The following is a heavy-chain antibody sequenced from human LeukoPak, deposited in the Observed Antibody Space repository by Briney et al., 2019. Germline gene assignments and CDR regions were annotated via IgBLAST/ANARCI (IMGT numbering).Heavy chain of an antibody. J-gene: IGHJ4*02. CDR2: IYYSGST. CDR3: ASLTYDCSGYYSY. Sequence: PAETLSLTCTVWGGSISSYYWSWLRQPPGKGREGMGYIYYSGSTNYNPSLKSRVTISVDTSKNQFSQKQSSVAAADAAVYYCASLTYDCSGYYSYWGQGTLVTGSS. CDR1: GGSISSYY. D-gene: IGHD3-22*01. V-gene: IGHV4-59*01.